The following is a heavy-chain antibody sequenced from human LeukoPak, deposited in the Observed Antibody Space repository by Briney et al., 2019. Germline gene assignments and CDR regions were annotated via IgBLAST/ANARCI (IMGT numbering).Heavy chain of an antibody. Sequence: SETLSLTCTVSGGSISSYYWSWIRQPPGKGLEWIAYMDYSGSADYNPSLKSRVTMSLDTPNHLFSLRLSSVTAADTAEYYCARAAGYCRTTICLFDYWGQGTLVTVSS. D-gene: IGHD2-2*01. J-gene: IGHJ4*02. CDR1: GGSISSYY. CDR3: ARAAGYCRTTICLFDY. CDR2: MDYSGSA. V-gene: IGHV4-59*01.